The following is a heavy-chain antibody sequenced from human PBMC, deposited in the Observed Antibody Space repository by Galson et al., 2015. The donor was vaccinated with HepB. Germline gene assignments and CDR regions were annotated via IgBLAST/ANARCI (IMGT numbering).Heavy chain of an antibody. D-gene: IGHD4-17*01. V-gene: IGHV3-48*01. CDR2: ISSSSSTI. CDR1: GFTFSSYS. CDR3: ARVAEDYYGDYNDY. Sequence: SLRLSCAASGFTFSSYSMNWVRQAPGKGLEWVSYISSSSSTIYYADSVKGRFTISRDNAKNSLYLQMNSLRAEDTAVYYCARVAEDYYGDYNDYWGQGTLVTVSS. J-gene: IGHJ4*02.